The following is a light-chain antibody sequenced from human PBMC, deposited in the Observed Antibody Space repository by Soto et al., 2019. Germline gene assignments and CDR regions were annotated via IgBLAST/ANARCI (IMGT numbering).Light chain of an antibody. CDR2: DVS. CDR3: GSYTGTNTVVV. V-gene: IGLV2-14*01. CDR1: SGDVGYYNY. Sequence: QSALTQPASVSGSPGQSITISCTGASGDVGYYNYVSWYQQHPPKAPKLIIYDVSYRPSGVSHRFSGSKSGNTASLTISGLQAEDEADYYCGSYTGTNTVVVFGGGTKLTVL. J-gene: IGLJ3*02.